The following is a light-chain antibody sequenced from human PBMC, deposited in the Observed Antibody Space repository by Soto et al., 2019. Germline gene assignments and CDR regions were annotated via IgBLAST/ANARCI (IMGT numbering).Light chain of an antibody. V-gene: IGKV3-15*01. J-gene: IGKJ1*01. CDR3: QQYNNWPWT. CDR2: GAS. Sequence: IVMTQSPATLSVFPGERATLSCRASQSVSSDLAWYQQKPGQAPRLLIYGASTRATAIPARFSGSGSGTEFTLTISSIQSEDFVVYYCQQYNNWPWTFGQGTKVEIK. CDR1: QSVSSD.